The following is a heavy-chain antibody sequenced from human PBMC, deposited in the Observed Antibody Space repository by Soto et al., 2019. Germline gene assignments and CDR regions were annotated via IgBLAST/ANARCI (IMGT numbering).Heavy chain of an antibody. Sequence: GGSLRLSCAASGFTFSNYGMHWVRQAPGKGLEWVAVIWYDGSNKYYGDSVKGRFSISRDNAKNTLYLQMNSLRAEDTAAYYCARDLTGTTPSGMDVWGRGTTVTVSS. D-gene: IGHD1-7*01. CDR2: IWYDGSNK. CDR1: GFTFSNYG. CDR3: ARDLTGTTPSGMDV. V-gene: IGHV3-33*01. J-gene: IGHJ6*02.